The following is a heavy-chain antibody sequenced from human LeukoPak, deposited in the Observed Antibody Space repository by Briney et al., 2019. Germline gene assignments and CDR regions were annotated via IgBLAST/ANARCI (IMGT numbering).Heavy chain of an antibody. CDR1: GFTFSSYS. D-gene: IGHD2-21*02. Sequence: PGGSLRLSCAASGFTFSSYSMNWVRQAPGKGLEWVSYISSSSSTKYYADSMKDRFTISRDNAKNSLYLQMNSLRAEDTAVYYCARGDPENYYYYYMDVWGKGTTVTVSS. V-gene: IGHV3-48*01. J-gene: IGHJ6*03. CDR2: ISSSSSTK. CDR3: ARGDPENYYYYYMDV.